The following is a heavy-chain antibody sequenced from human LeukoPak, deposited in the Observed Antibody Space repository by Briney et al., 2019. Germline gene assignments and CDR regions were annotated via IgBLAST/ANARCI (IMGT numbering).Heavy chain of an antibody. CDR1: GFSFSNHG. Sequence: PGGSLRLSCAASGFSFSNHGMHWVRQAPGKRLEWVAVIWDDGNNKRYANSVNGRFTISRDNSENTLYLQMNGLTAEDTAMYYCARDSYQDYYGRFDPWGQGTLVTVSS. CDR3: ARDSYQDYYGRFDP. V-gene: IGHV3-33*01. CDR2: IWDDGNNK. J-gene: IGHJ5*02. D-gene: IGHD3-10*01.